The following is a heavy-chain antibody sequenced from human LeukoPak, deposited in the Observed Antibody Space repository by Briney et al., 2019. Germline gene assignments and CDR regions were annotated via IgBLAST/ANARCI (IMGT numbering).Heavy chain of an antibody. V-gene: IGHV1-18*01. J-gene: IGHJ4*02. Sequence: ASVKVSCKASGYTFTSYGISWVRQAPGQGLEWMGWISAYNGNTNYAQKLQGRVTMTTDTSTSTACMELRSLRSDDTAVYYCARVAAAGSAFDYWGQGTLVTVSS. CDR1: GYTFTSYG. D-gene: IGHD6-13*01. CDR3: ARVAAAGSAFDY. CDR2: ISAYNGNT.